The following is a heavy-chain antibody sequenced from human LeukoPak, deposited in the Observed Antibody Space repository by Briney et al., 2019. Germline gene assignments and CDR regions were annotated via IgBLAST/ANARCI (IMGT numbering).Heavy chain of an antibody. J-gene: IGHJ6*02. Sequence: SETLSLTCSVSGGSISSNYWSWIRQPPGKGLEWIGYISNRGSTNYNPSLESRVTISVDTSKNQFSLKLRSVTAADTAVYYCVRVKRVAVAEYYYYYGLDVWGQGTTVTVSS. CDR3: VRVKRVAVAEYYYYYGLDV. CDR2: ISNRGST. V-gene: IGHV4-59*01. CDR1: GGSISSNY. D-gene: IGHD6-19*01.